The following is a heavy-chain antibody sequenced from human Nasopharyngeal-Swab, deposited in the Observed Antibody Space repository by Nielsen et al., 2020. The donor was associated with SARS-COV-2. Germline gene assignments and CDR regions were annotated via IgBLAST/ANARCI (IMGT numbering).Heavy chain of an antibody. Sequence: GESLKISCVASGFIFSSYGMHWVRQAPGKGLEWVAVIWYDGSYKYYADSVKGRFTISRDNSKNTLYLQMNSLRVEDTALYYCARGTGYYDYVWGSYRDAFDIWGQGTMVTVPS. CDR3: ARGTGYYDYVWGSYRDAFDI. D-gene: IGHD3-16*02. J-gene: IGHJ3*02. V-gene: IGHV3-33*01. CDR2: IWYDGSYK. CDR1: GFIFSSYG.